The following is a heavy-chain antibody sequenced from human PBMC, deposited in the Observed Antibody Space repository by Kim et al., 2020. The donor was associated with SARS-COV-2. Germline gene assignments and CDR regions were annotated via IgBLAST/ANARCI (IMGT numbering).Heavy chain of an antibody. D-gene: IGHD6-19*01. CDR3: ARGAGYSSGWFGDWFDP. CDR1: GYTFTSYA. V-gene: IGHV1-3*01. J-gene: IGHJ5*02. CDR2: INAGNGNT. Sequence: ASVKVSCKASGYTFTSYAMHWVRQAPGQRLEWMGWINAGNGNTKYSQKFQGRVTITRDTSASTAYMELSSLRSEDTAVYYCARGAGYSSGWFGDWFDPWGQGTLVTVSS.